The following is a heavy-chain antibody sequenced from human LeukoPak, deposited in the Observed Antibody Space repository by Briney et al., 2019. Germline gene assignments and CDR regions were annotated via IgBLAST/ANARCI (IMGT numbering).Heavy chain of an antibody. CDR2: IHNSPCT. D-gene: IGHD4-23*01. Sequence: SETLSLICTVSSASITSDIFYWNLIHQPPGKRLEWIGAIHNSPCTSYNPSLQSRLTISVDPSENKFFLKMTSVTDADTATYYCGKVGGNTNSWGQGTLVTVSS. CDR3: GKVGGNTNS. CDR1: SASITSDIFY. V-gene: IGHV4-30-4*01. J-gene: IGHJ4*02.